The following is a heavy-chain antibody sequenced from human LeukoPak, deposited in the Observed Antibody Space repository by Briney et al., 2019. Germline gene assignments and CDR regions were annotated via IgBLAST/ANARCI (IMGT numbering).Heavy chain of an antibody. CDR2: IHPPDSDT. J-gene: IGHJ4*02. Sequence: GESLKISCKGSGYSFTSYWIGWVRQMPGKGLEWMGIIHPPDSDTRYSPSFQGQVTISADKSINTAYLQWNSLKASDTAMYYCARWGGYCTGGSCYPLYYFDSWGQGTLVTVSA. D-gene: IGHD2-15*01. CDR1: GYSFTSYW. CDR3: ARWGGYCTGGSCYPLYYFDS. V-gene: IGHV5-51*01.